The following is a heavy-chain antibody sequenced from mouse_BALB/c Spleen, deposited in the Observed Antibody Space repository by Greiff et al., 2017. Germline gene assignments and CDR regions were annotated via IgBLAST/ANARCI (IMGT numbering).Heavy chain of an antibody. V-gene: IGHV5-12-2*01. J-gene: IGHJ4*01. D-gene: IGHD2-4*01. CDR3: ARTITTEYYAMDY. CDR1: GFTFSSYT. Sequence: EVKLVESGGGLVQPGGSLKLSCAASGFTFSSYTMSWVRQTPEKRLEWVAYISNGGGSTYYPDTVKGRFTISRDNVKNTLYLQMSSLKSEDTAMYYCARTITTEYYAMDYWGQGTSVTVSS. CDR2: ISNGGGST.